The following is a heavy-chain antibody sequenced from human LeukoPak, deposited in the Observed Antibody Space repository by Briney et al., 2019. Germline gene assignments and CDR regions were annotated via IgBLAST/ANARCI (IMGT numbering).Heavy chain of an antibody. CDR3: ARVVSLQLWFHYYYYMDV. V-gene: IGHV1-2*02. J-gene: IGHJ6*03. Sequence: ASVKVSCKASGYTFTGYYMHWVRQAPGQGLEWMGWINPNSGGTNYAQNFQGRVTMTRDTSISTAYMELSRLRSDDTAVYYCARVVSLQLWFHYYYYMDVWGKGTTVTISS. D-gene: IGHD5-18*01. CDR1: GYTFTGYY. CDR2: INPNSGGT.